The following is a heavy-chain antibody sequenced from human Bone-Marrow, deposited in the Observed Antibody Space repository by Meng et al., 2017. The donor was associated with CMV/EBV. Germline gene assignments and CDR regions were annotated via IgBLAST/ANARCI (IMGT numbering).Heavy chain of an antibody. CDR2: ISWDGGST. Sequence: GESLKISCAASGFTFDDYAMHWVRQAPGKGLEWVSLISWDGGSTYYADSVKGRFTISRDNSKNSLYLQMNSLRAEDTALYYCAKGERLFIAGEYFQHWGRGTLVTCYS. V-gene: IGHV3-43D*03. D-gene: IGHD6-13*01. J-gene: IGHJ1*01. CDR1: GFTFDDYA. CDR3: AKGERLFIAGEYFQH.